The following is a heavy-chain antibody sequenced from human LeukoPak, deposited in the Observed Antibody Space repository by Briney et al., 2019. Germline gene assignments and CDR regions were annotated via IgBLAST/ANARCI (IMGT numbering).Heavy chain of an antibody. J-gene: IGHJ5*02. CDR3: ARRGEWLPLVDWFDP. CDR1: GSTFTGYY. Sequence: GASVKVSCKATGSTFTGYYMHWVRQAPGQGLEWMGWINPNSGGTNYAQKFQGRVTMTRDTSISTAYMELSRLRSDDTAVYYCARRGEWLPLVDWFDPWGQGTLVTVSS. CDR2: INPNSGGT. V-gene: IGHV1-2*02. D-gene: IGHD5-24*01.